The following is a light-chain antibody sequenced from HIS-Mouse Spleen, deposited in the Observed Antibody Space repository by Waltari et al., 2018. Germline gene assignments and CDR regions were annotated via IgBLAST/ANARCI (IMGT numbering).Light chain of an antibody. CDR2: DAS. V-gene: IGKV1-33*01. J-gene: IGKJ5*01. CDR3: QQYDNLPSIT. Sequence: DIQMTQSPSSLSASVGDRVTITCQASQEISNYLNWYQQKPGKAPKLLIYDASNLETGVPSRFSGSGSGTDFTFTISSLQPEDIATYYCQQYDNLPSITFGQGTRLEIK. CDR1: QEISNY.